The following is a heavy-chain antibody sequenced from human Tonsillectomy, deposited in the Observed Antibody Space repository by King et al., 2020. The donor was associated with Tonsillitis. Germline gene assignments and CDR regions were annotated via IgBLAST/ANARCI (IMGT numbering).Heavy chain of an antibody. D-gene: IGHD5-12*01. CDR3: ARVPTLFDHSGYDYPYYFDY. Sequence: QLQESGPGLVKPSETLSLTCTVSGGSISSDYWSWIRQPPGKGLEWIGYIYYSGSTNYNPSLKSRVTISVDTSKNQFSLKLSSVIAADTAVYYCARVPTLFDHSGYDYPYYFDYWGQGTLVTVSS. CDR1: GGSISSDY. CDR2: IYYSGST. V-gene: IGHV4-59*01. J-gene: IGHJ4*02.